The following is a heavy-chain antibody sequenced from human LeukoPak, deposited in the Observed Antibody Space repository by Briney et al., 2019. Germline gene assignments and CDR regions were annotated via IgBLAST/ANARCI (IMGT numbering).Heavy chain of an antibody. CDR1: GGSISSYY. J-gene: IGHJ4*02. V-gene: IGHV3-23*01. CDR3: AKGRGVVISPWPY. D-gene: IGHD3-22*01. CDR2: ISGSGGST. Sequence: ETLSLTCTVSGGSISSYYWSWVRQAPGKGLEWVSAISGSGGSTYYADSVKGRFTISRDNSKNTLYLQMNSLRAEDTAVYYCAKGRGVVISPWPYWGQGTLVTVSS.